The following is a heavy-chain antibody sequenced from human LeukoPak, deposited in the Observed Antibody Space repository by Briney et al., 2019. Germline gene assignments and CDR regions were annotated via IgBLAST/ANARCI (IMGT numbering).Heavy chain of an antibody. J-gene: IGHJ4*02. CDR1: GCTFTSYG. CDR3: ARDVDSSGYLYYFDY. D-gene: IGHD3-22*01. Sequence: ASVKVSCKASGCTFTSYGISWVRQAPGQGLEWMGWISAYNGNTNYAQKLQGRVTMTTDTSTSTAYMELRSLRSDDTAVYYCARDVDSSGYLYYFDYWGQGTLVTVSS. V-gene: IGHV1-18*01. CDR2: ISAYNGNT.